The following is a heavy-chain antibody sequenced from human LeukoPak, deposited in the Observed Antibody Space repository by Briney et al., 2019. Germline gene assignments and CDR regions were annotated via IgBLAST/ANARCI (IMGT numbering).Heavy chain of an antibody. Sequence: PSKTLSLTCTVSGGSISSGGYYWSWIRQHPGKGLEWIGYIYYSGSTYYNPSLKSRVTISVDTSKNQFSLKLSSVTAADTAVYYCARTYMTSARFDPWGQGTLVTVSS. D-gene: IGHD2-21*02. CDR3: ARTYMTSARFDP. CDR1: GGSISSGGYY. V-gene: IGHV4-31*03. J-gene: IGHJ5*02. CDR2: IYYSGST.